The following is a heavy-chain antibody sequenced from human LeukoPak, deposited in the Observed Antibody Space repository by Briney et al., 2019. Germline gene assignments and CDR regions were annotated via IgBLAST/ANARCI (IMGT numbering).Heavy chain of an antibody. D-gene: IGHD4-17*01. CDR2: IYSGGGT. J-gene: IGHJ5*02. Sequence: PGGSLRLSCAASGFTVSNNYMSWVRQAPGKGLEWVSVIYSGGGTYYADSVKGRFTISRDNSKNMLFLQLNSLRAEDTAVYYCARGSTVTDPFDPWGQGTLVTVSS. CDR1: GFTVSNNY. V-gene: IGHV3-53*01. CDR3: ARGSTVTDPFDP.